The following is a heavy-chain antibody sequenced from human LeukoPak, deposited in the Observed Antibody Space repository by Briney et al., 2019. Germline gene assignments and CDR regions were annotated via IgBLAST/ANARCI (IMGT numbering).Heavy chain of an antibody. V-gene: IGHV4-34*01. CDR3: ARYGGKGIDAFDI. D-gene: IGHD4-23*01. CDR2: INHSGST. J-gene: IGHJ3*02. CDR1: GGSFSGYY. Sequence: PSETLSLTCAVYGGSFSGYYWSWIRQPPGKGLEWIGEINHSGSTNYNPSLKSRVTISVDTSKNQFSLKLSSVTAADTAVYYCARYGGKGIDAFDIWGQGTMVTVSS.